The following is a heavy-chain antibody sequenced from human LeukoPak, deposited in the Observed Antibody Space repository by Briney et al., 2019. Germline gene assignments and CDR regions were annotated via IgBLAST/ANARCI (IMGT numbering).Heavy chain of an antibody. V-gene: IGHV1-8*01. Sequence: GASVKVSCKASVYTFTRYYIHWVRQATGQGLEWMGWMNPKSGNTDYAQKFQGRVTMTRNTSISTAYMELSSLRSEDTAVYYCARGAGQPRITYYDFWSGQPPYYYYYMDVWGKGTTVTVSS. CDR2: MNPKSGNT. CDR1: VYTFTRYY. D-gene: IGHD3-3*01. J-gene: IGHJ6*03. CDR3: ARGAGQPRITYYDFWSGQPPYYYYYMDV.